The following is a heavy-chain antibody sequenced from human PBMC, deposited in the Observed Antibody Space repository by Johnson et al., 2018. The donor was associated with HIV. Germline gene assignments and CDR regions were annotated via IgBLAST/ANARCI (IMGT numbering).Heavy chain of an antibody. D-gene: IGHD1-14*01. V-gene: IGHV3-30*03. CDR2: ISYDGSNK. Sequence: QVQLVESGGGLVKPGGSLRLSCVASGFTFSDYYMSWIRQAPGKGLEWVAVISYDGSNKYYADSVKGRFIISRDNAKNSLYLQMNSLRAEDTAVYYCATRDPTYRPGAFDIWGQGTMVTVSS. CDR3: ATRDPTYRPGAFDI. J-gene: IGHJ3*02. CDR1: GFTFSDYY.